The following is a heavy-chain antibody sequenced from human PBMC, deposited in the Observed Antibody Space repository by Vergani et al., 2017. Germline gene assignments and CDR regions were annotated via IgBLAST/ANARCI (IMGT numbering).Heavy chain of an antibody. CDR2: ISSSSSYI. Sequence: EVQLVESGGGLVKPGGSLRLSCAASGFTFSSYSMNWVRQAPGKGLEWVSSISSSSSYIYYADSVKGRFTISRDNAKNSLYLQMNSLRDEDTAVYYCARDGYSSSRRRSYFDLWGRGTLVTVS. CDR3: ARDGYSSSRRRSYFDL. J-gene: IGHJ2*01. D-gene: IGHD6-13*01. CDR1: GFTFSSYS. V-gene: IGHV3-21*01.